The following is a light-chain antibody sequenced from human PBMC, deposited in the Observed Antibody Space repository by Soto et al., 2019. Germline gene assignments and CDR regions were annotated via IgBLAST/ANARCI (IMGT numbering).Light chain of an antibody. Sequence: AIRMTQSPSSISASTGDRVTITCRASQGISSFSAWYQQKPGKAPKLLIYAAATLQRGAPSRFSASGSGTDFTLTISRLQSEDFATYFCQQYLSYPYTFGQGTKLEI. CDR2: AAA. V-gene: IGKV1-8*01. CDR1: QGISSF. CDR3: QQYLSYPYT. J-gene: IGKJ2*01.